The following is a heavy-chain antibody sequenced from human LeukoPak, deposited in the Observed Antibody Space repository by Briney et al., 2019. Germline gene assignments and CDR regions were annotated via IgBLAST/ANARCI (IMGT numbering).Heavy chain of an antibody. CDR2: IYYSGST. D-gene: IGHD3-22*01. Sequence: SETLSLTCTVSGGSISSYYWSWIRQPPGKGLKWIGYIYYSGSTNYNPSLKSRVTISVDTSKNPFSLKLSSVTAADTALDYCARRSDSSGYYAPPTNYYYYMFVWGKGTTVTVSS. CDR1: GGSISSYY. J-gene: IGHJ6*03. V-gene: IGHV4-59*12. CDR3: ARRSDSSGYYAPPTNYYYYMFV.